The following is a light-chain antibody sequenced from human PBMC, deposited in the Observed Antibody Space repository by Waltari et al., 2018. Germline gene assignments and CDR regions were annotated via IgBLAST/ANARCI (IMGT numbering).Light chain of an antibody. V-gene: IGLV2-14*03. CDR2: DVS. Sequence: QSALTQPASVSGSPGQSITISCRGISSDVGGYNFVSWCQQHPGKSPKLLIFDVSNRPSGVSNRFSGSKSGNTASLTISGLQPEDEADYYCSSYRRSSTYVLLGGGTKLTVL. CDR1: SSDVGGYNF. CDR3: SSYRRSSTYVL. J-gene: IGLJ2*01.